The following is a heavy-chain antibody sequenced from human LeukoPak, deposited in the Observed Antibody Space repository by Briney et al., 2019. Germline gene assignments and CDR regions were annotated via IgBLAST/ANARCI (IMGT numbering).Heavy chain of an antibody. D-gene: IGHD3-3*01. CDR2: INHSGST. J-gene: IGHJ6*03. CDR3: ARGAPSHFGVDWGPYYYYYMDV. CDR1: GGSFSGYY. V-gene: IGHV4-34*01. Sequence: SETLSLTCAVYGGSFSGYYWSWIRQPPGKGLEWIGGINHSGSTNYNPSLKSRVTISVDTSKNQFSLKLSSVTAADTAVYYCARGAPSHFGVDWGPYYYYYMDVWGKGTTVTVSS.